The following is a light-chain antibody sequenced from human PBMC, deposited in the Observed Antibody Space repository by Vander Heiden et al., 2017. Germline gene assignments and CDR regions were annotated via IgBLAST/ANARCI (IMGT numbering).Light chain of an antibody. CDR1: QRVSSS. V-gene: IGKV3-15*01. CDR2: GAS. CDR3: QQYNNWPPIT. Sequence: EIVMTQSPATRSVSPGDRATLSCRASQRVSSSLAWYQQKPGQAPGLLIYGASTRATGIPARFSGSGSGTEFTLTISSLQSEDFAVYYCQQYNNWPPITFGQGTRLEIK. J-gene: IGKJ5*01.